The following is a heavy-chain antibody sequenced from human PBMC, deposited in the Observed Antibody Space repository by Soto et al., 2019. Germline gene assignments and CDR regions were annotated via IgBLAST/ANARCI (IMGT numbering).Heavy chain of an antibody. CDR3: ARMSYYYDKWYFDL. CDR1: GGSINNDDFY. V-gene: IGHV4-30-4*01. D-gene: IGHD3-22*01. CDR2: VYYSGSW. J-gene: IGHJ2*01. Sequence: QLQESGPGLVKPSQTLSLTCSVSGGSINNDDFYWSWLRQTPGKGLQWIGYVYYSGSWECIPSHRSRLSMSIDKSKNQFTLKLSSVTAADTAIYYYARMSYYYDKWYFDLWGRGTLVTVSS.